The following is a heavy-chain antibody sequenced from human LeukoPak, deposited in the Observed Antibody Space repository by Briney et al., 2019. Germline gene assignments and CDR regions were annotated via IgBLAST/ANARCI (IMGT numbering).Heavy chain of an antibody. CDR2: IKQDGSEI. CDR3: VRDKLTGASRLDY. D-gene: IGHD7-27*01. CDR1: GFTFSNYW. J-gene: IGHJ4*02. V-gene: IGHV3-7*03. Sequence: PGGSLRLSCAASGFTFSNYWMSWVRQAPGKELEWVANIKQDGSEIYYVDSVKGRFTISRDNAKNSLYLQMNSPRAEDTAVYYCVRDKLTGASRLDYWGQGTLLTVSS.